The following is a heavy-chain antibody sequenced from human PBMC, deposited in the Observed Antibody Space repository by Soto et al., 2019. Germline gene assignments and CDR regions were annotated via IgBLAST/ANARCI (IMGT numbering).Heavy chain of an antibody. CDR2: MYFGGSF. Sequence: QTQLQESGPGLVKPSETLSLSCTVSGASVSSGYWCWIRQPPGKGLEWIGFMYFGGSFNYNPSLTSRVTISVDTSKNQFSMKVTSVTAADTAVYYCARSYYDSTGFAVDPWGQGTLVTVSS. CDR1: GASVSSGY. J-gene: IGHJ5*02. CDR3: ARSYYDSTGFAVDP. V-gene: IGHV4-59*02. D-gene: IGHD3-22*01.